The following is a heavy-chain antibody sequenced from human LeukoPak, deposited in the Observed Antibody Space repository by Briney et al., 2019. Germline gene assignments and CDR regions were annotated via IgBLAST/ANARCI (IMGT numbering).Heavy chain of an antibody. CDR3: ARGGDVVVPAAMPGWFDP. D-gene: IGHD2-2*01. CDR2: INHSGST. V-gene: IGHV4-34*01. J-gene: IGHJ5*02. CDR1: GGSFSGCY. Sequence: SETLSLTCAVYGGSFSGCYWSWIRQPPGKGLEWIGEINHSGSTNYNPSLKSRVTISVDTSKNQFSLKLSSVTAADTAVYYCARGGDVVVPAAMPGWFDPWGQGTLVTVSS.